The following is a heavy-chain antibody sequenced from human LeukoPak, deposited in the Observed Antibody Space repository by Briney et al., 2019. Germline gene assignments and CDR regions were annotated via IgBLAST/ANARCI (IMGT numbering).Heavy chain of an antibody. CDR3: ASSWELTRNPFDY. J-gene: IGHJ4*02. CDR1: GFTFSSYS. V-gene: IGHV3-21*01. Sequence: GGSLRLSCAASGFTFSSYSMNWVRQAPGKGLEWVSSISSSSSYIYYADSVKGRFTISRDNAKNSLYLQMNSLRAEDTAVYYCASSWELTRNPFDYWGQGTLVTVSS. D-gene: IGHD1-26*01. CDR2: ISSSSSYI.